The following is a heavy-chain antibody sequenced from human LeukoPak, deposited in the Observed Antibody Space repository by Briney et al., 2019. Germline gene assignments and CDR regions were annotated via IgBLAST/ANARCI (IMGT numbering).Heavy chain of an antibody. Sequence: PGGSLRLSCAASGFTFSSYGMHWVRQAPCKGLEWVAVIWYDGSNKYYADSVKGRFTISRDNSKNTLDLQMNSLRAEDTAVYYCAGEIQTAMVTNYYYGMDVWGQGTTVTVSS. CDR2: IWYDGSNK. CDR1: GFTFSSYG. J-gene: IGHJ6*02. V-gene: IGHV3-33*01. CDR3: AGEIQTAMVTNYYYGMDV. D-gene: IGHD5-18*01.